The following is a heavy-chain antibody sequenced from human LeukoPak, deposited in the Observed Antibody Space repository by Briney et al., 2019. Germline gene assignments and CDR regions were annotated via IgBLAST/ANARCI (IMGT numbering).Heavy chain of an antibody. Sequence: GASVKVSCKASGYTFTSYGISWVRQAPGQGLEWMGGIIPIFGTANYAQKFQGRVTITADESTSTAYMELSSLRSEDTAVYYCARDLKAGGIWGQGTMVTVSS. V-gene: IGHV1-69*13. D-gene: IGHD3-16*01. CDR1: GYTFTSYG. CDR2: IIPIFGTA. J-gene: IGHJ3*02. CDR3: ARDLKAGGI.